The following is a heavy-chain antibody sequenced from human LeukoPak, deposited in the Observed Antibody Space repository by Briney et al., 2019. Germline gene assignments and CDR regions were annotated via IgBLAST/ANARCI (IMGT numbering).Heavy chain of an antibody. CDR3: KRDGVAWSRDY. V-gene: IGHV3-21*01. J-gene: IGHJ4*02. CDR1: GVSFNIYG. CDR2: IANSGTYI. D-gene: IGHD2-8*01. Sequence: GGSLRLACAASGVSFNIYGMTWVRQAPGNGLEWVATIANSGTYIHYGDSVKGRFTISRDTAKSSLYLQMNSLRVEDTAIYYCKRDGVAWSRDYWGQGTLVTVSS.